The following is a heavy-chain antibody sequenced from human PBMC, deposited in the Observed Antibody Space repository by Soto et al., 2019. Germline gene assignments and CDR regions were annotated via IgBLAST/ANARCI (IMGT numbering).Heavy chain of an antibody. CDR2: ISSGSSTI. CDR3: TRSAYMDV. J-gene: IGHJ6*03. V-gene: IGHV3-48*01. D-gene: IGHD2-2*01. CDR1: RFTFSSYS. Sequence: PGGSLRLSCAASRFTFSSYSMNWVRQAPGKGLEWVSYISSGSSTIYYADSVKGRFTISRDNAKNSLYLQMDSLRAEDTAVYYATRSAYMDVWGTGTTVTVSS.